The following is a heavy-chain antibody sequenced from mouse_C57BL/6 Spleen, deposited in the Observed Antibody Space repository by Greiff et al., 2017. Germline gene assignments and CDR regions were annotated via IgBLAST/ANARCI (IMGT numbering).Heavy chain of an antibody. Sequence: VQLQQPGAELVRPGSSVKLSCKASGYTFTSYWMDWVKQRPGQGLEWIGNIYPSDSETHYNQKFKDKATLTVDKSSSTAYMQLSSLTSEDSAVYYCARSYGNSWYFDVWGTGTTVTVSS. V-gene: IGHV1-61*01. J-gene: IGHJ1*03. CDR1: GYTFTSYW. CDR2: IYPSDSET. CDR3: ARSYGNSWYFDV. D-gene: IGHD2-1*01.